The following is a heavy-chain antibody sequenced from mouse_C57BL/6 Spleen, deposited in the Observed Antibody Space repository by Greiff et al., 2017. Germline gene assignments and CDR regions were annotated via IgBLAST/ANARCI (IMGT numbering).Heavy chain of an antibody. Sequence: EVQLQQSGTVLARPGASVKMSCKTSGYTFTSYWMHWVKQRPGQGLEWIGAIYPGNSDTSYNQKFKGKAKLTAVTAASTAYMELSILSNEDSAVYYCTRSAYDYEFFDYWGQGTTLTVSS. CDR2: IYPGNSDT. V-gene: IGHV1-5*01. CDR3: TRSAYDYEFFDY. J-gene: IGHJ2*01. D-gene: IGHD2-4*01. CDR1: GYTFTSYW.